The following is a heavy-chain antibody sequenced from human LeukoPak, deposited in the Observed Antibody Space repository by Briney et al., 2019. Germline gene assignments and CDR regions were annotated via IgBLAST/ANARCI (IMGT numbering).Heavy chain of an antibody. CDR3: TQSNY. CDR2: IRSKADNYAT. Sequence: GGSLRLSCAASGFTFSGSAMHWVRQASGKGLEWVGRIRSKADNYATAYAASVQGRCTISRDDSKNTAYLQLNSLKTEDTAVYYCTQSNYWGQGALVTVSS. J-gene: IGHJ4*02. CDR1: GFTFSGSA. V-gene: IGHV3-73*01.